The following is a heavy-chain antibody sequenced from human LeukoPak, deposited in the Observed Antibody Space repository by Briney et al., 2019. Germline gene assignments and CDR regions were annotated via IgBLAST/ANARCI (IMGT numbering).Heavy chain of an antibody. CDR3: ARDSLEGDYYYYYMDV. J-gene: IGHJ6*03. Sequence: GGSLRLSCAASGFTFSSYWMHWVRHAPGKGLEWVSSISSSSSYIYYADSVKGRFTISRDNAKNSLYLQMNSLRAEDTAVYYCARDSLEGDYYYYYMDVWGKGTTVTVSS. CDR1: GFTFSSYW. V-gene: IGHV3-21*01. CDR2: ISSSSSYI.